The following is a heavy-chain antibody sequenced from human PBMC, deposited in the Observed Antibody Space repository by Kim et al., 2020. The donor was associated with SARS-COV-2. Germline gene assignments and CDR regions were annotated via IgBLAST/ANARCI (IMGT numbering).Heavy chain of an antibody. D-gene: IGHD4-17*01. J-gene: IGHJ4*02. Sequence: GGSLRLSCAASGFTFSSYAMHWVRQAPGKGLEWVAVISYDGSNKYYADSVKGRFTISRDNSKNTLYLQMNSLRAEDTAVYYCARDRGYGGKKGKFDYWGQGTLVTVSS. V-gene: IGHV3-30*04. CDR3: ARDRGYGGKKGKFDY. CDR2: ISYDGSNK. CDR1: GFTFSSYA.